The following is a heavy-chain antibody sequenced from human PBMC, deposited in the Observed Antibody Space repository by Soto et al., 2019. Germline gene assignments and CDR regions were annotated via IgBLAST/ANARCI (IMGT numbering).Heavy chain of an antibody. V-gene: IGHV4-59*01. CDR3: ARESREYYFNY. CDR1: GGSISTYY. J-gene: IGHJ4*02. Sequence: PSETLSFTCTVSGGSISTYYWSWIRQPPGKGLEWIGYVFYSGITNYNPSLKSRVTISVDTSKNQFSLRLSSVTAADTAVYYCARESREYYFNYWGQGALVTVSS. CDR2: VFYSGIT.